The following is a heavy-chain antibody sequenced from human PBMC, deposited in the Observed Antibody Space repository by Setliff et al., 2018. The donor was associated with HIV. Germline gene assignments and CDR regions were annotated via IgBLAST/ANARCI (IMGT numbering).Heavy chain of an antibody. CDR2: IYHSEYT. CDR1: GGSISSDNW. CDR3: ARGHCSGTNCYGVDYYGMDG. D-gene: IGHD2-2*01. V-gene: IGHV4-4*02. J-gene: IGHJ6*02. Sequence: SETLSLTCAVSGGSISSDNWWTWVRQPPGKGLEWIGEIYHSEYTNYNASLKSRVSMSVDKSKNQFSLKLTSVTAADTAVYYCARGHCSGTNCYGVDYYGMDGWGQGTTVTVSS.